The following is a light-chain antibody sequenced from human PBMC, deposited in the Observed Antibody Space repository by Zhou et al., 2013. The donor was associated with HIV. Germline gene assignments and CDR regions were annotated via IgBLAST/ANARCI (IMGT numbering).Light chain of an antibody. CDR3: QQYGSSLT. Sequence: EIVMTQSPATLSVSPGERATLSCRASQSVSSSLAWYQQKPGQAPRLLIYGASSRATGIPDRFSGSGSGTDFTLTISRLEPEDFAVYYCQQYGSSLTFGGGTKVEIK. CDR2: GAS. CDR1: QSVSSS. V-gene: IGKV3-20*01. J-gene: IGKJ4*01.